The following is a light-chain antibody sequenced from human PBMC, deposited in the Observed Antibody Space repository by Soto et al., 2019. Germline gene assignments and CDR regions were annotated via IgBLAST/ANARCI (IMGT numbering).Light chain of an antibody. J-gene: IGLJ1*01. CDR3: QSYDSSLSGLYV. V-gene: IGLV1-40*01. CDR1: SSNIGEGYD. CDR2: GNS. Sequence: QSVLTQPPSVYGAPGQRVTIACTWSSSNIGEGYDVHWYQQLPGTAPKLLIYGNSNRPSGVPDRFSGSKSGTSASLAITGLQAEDEADYYCQSYDSSLSGLYVFGTGTKVTVL.